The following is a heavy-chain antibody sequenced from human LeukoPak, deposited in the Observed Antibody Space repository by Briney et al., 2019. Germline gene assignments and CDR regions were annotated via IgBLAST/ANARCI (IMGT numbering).Heavy chain of an antibody. CDR1: GFMFSNYW. D-gene: IGHD2-15*01. CDR3: ARLPADDSVFDH. Sequence: GGSLRLSCAASGFMFSNYWMTWVRQAPGKGLEWVANIKREGSEKHYVESVKGRLTISRDSAKNLLYLQMNSLRAEDTAVYYCARLPADDSVFDHWGQGTLVTVSS. J-gene: IGHJ4*02. V-gene: IGHV3-7*01. CDR2: IKREGSEK.